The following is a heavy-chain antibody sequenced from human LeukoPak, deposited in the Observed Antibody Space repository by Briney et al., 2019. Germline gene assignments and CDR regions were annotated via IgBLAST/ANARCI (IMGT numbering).Heavy chain of an antibody. J-gene: IGHJ5*02. CDR3: ASQGDSSGYYRGFDP. V-gene: IGHV4-39*01. CDR2: IYYSGST. Sequence: SETLSLTCTVSGGSISSSTYYWAWIRQPPGEGLEGIGCIYYSGSTYYNPSLKSRVTMSVDMSKIQFSLKLSSVTAADTAVYYCASQGDSSGYYRGFDPWGQGTLVTVSS. D-gene: IGHD3-22*01. CDR1: GGSISSSTYY.